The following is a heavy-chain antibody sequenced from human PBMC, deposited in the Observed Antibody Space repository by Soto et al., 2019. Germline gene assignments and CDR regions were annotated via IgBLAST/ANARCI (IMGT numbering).Heavy chain of an antibody. D-gene: IGHD3-10*01. Sequence: QITLKESGPTLVKPTQTLTLTCTFSGFSLDTSGVAVGWIRQPPGKGLEWLSVIYWDDDKRSSQSRRSRLTITKDTSKNQVVLTMTNMDPVDTDTYYCAHRHRDSGGLFDYWGQGTLVTVAS. J-gene: IGHJ4*02. CDR3: AHRHRDSGGLFDY. CDR2: IYWDDDK. CDR1: GFSLDTSGVA. V-gene: IGHV2-5*02.